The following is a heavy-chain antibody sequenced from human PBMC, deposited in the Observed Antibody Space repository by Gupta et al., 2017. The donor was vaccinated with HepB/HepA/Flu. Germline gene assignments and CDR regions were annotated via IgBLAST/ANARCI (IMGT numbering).Heavy chain of an antibody. D-gene: IGHD3-3*01. CDR1: GFTFRSYA. J-gene: IGHJ5*02. CDR2: ISYDGSNK. V-gene: IGHV3-30-3*01. Sequence: QVRLVESGGGVVQPGRSLRLSCAASGFTFRSYAMHWVGQAPGKGLEWVAVISYDGSNKYYADSVKGRFTIARDNSKNTLYLQMNSLRGEDTAVYSCARERTIFGVGEVDPWGQGTLVTGSS. CDR3: ARERTIFGVGEVDP.